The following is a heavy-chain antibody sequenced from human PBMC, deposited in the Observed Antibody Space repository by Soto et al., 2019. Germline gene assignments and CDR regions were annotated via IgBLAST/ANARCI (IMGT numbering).Heavy chain of an antibody. Sequence: QLQLKESGTGLVKPSQTLSLTCAVSGGSINSGGYSWSWIRQPPGKGLEWIGYMYHIGSTYYNPARKSRVTISVDRSKNQFTLKMRSVTAADTAVYYCGRTQYVGHSSGAFDIWGQGTMVTVSS. CDR1: GGSINSGGYS. J-gene: IGHJ3*02. D-gene: IGHD3-16*01. CDR3: GRTQYVGHSSGAFDI. CDR2: MYHIGST. V-gene: IGHV4-30-2*01.